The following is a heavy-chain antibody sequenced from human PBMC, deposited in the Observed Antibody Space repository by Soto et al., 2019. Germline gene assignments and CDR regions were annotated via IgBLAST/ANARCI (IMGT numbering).Heavy chain of an antibody. CDR1: GGSISSGGYS. CDR2: IYHSGST. V-gene: IGHV4-30-2*01. Sequence: SETLSLTCAVSGGSISSGGYSWSWIRQPPGKGLEWIGYIYHSGSTYYNPSLKSRVTISVDRSKNQFSLKLSSVTAADTAVYYCARTAMVRGVITDFDYWGQGTLVTVSS. J-gene: IGHJ4*02. CDR3: ARTAMVRGVITDFDY. D-gene: IGHD3-10*01.